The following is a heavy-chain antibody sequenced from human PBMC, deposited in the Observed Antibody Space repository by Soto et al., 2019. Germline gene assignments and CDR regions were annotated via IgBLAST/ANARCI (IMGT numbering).Heavy chain of an antibody. J-gene: IGHJ6*02. CDR3: ARDSRGGYYYYGMAV. V-gene: IGHV1-2*04. CDR2: VNPNSGDT. CDR1: GYTFIDYY. Sequence: ASVKVSCKASGYTFIDYYIHWVRQAPGQGLEWMGWVNPNSGDTNYAQKFQGWVTMTRDTSITTAYMELSRLTSDDTAVYFCARDSRGGYYYYGMAVWGQGTSVTVSS. D-gene: IGHD2-15*01.